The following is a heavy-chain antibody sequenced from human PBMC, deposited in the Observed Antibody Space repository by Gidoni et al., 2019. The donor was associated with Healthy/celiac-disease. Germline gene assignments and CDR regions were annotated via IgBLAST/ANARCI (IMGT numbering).Heavy chain of an antibody. Sequence: QVQLVESGGGVVQPGRSLRLSCAASGFTFSSYGMHWVRQAPGKGLECVAVISYDGSNKYYADSVKGRFTISRDNSKNTLYLQMNSLRAEDTAVYYCAKDRLVLRFLEWEIDYWGQGTLVTVSS. J-gene: IGHJ4*02. D-gene: IGHD3-3*01. CDR3: AKDRLVLRFLEWEIDY. CDR2: ISYDGSNK. CDR1: GFTFSSYG. V-gene: IGHV3-30*18.